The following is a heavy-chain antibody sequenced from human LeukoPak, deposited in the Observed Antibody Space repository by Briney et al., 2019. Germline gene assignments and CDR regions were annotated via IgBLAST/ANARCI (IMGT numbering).Heavy chain of an antibody. J-gene: IGHJ4*02. CDR1: GFPFSSYA. CDR3: ARGVKGYVPNRYFDY. Sequence: PGGSLRLSCAASGFPFSSYAMHWVRQAPGKGLEYVSAISSNGGCTYYANSVKGRFTISSDNSKNKLYLQMGSLRAEDMTVYDCARGVKGYVPNRYFDYWGQGTLVTVSS. V-gene: IGHV3-64*01. CDR2: ISSNGGCT. D-gene: IGHD3-16*01.